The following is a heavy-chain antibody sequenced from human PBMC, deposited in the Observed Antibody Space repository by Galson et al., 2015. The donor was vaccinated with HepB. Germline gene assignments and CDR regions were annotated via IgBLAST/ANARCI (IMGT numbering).Heavy chain of an antibody. J-gene: IGHJ3*02. CDR2: IWFDGSKE. CDR3: AREGDLTASDI. V-gene: IGHV3-33*01. CDR1: GFPFSSYS. Sequence: SLRLSCAASGFPFSSYSIHWVRQAPGKGLEWVAIIWFDGSKEYYAESVKGRFTISRDNSKNTVYLQMNSLGIEDTAVYYCAREGDLTASDIWGQGTMVIVSS. D-gene: IGHD3-10*01.